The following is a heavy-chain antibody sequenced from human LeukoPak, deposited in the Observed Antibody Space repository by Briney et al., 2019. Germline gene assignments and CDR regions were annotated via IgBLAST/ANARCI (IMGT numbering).Heavy chain of an antibody. CDR2: IYYSGST. V-gene: IGHV4-39*07. CDR1: GGSISSSSYY. J-gene: IGHJ5*02. Sequence: PSETLSLTCTVSGGSISSSSYYWGWIRQPPGKGLEWIGSIYYSGSTYYNPSLKSRVTISVDTSKNQFSLKLSSVTAADTAVYYCARDQLVGWQLVRTRWFDPWGQGTLVTVSS. D-gene: IGHD6-6*01. CDR3: ARDQLVGWQLVRTRWFDP.